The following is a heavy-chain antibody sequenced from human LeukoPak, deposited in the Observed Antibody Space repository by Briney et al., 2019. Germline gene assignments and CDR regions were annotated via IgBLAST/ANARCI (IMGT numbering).Heavy chain of an antibody. Sequence: GGSLRLSCAASGFIVSSNEMSWVRQAPGKGLEWVSSISGGSTYYADSVKGRFTISRDNSKNTLYLQMNSLRAEDTAVYYCAKDHSLRYFDWFPLGDAFDIWGQGTVVTVSS. V-gene: IGHV3-38-3*01. CDR3: AKDHSLRYFDWFPLGDAFDI. J-gene: IGHJ3*02. CDR1: GFIVSSNE. D-gene: IGHD3-9*01. CDR2: ISGGST.